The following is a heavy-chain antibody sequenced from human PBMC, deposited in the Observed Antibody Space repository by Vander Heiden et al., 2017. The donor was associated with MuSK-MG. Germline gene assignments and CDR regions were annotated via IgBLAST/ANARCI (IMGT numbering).Heavy chain of an antibody. CDR2: IRSGGSGT. CDR1: GSIFSNYA. Sequence: EVQLLESGGGLVQPGGSLRLPCAASGSIFSNYAMSGVPQAPRKGLEWVSGIRSGGSGTDYADSVRGRFTISRDNSKNTLSMQMNSLRADDTAVYYGAKDRRYGDSRWDCDYWGQGALVTVSS. V-gene: IGHV3-23*01. D-gene: IGHD4-17*01. J-gene: IGHJ4*02. CDR3: AKDRRYGDSRWDCDY.